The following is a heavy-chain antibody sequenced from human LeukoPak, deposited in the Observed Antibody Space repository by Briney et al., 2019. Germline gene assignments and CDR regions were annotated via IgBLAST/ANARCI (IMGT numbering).Heavy chain of an antibody. D-gene: IGHD3-10*01. CDR3: ARGRSGSYGFFDY. J-gene: IGHJ4*02. CDR2: IVGSGSTM. CDR1: GFTFSSYA. Sequence: GGSLRLSCAASGFTFSSYALSWVRQAPGKGLEWVSYIVGSGSTMYYADSVKGRFTISRDNAKNTVYLQMNSLRAEDTAVYYCARGRSGSYGFFDYWSLGNLVTVSS. V-gene: IGHV3-48*04.